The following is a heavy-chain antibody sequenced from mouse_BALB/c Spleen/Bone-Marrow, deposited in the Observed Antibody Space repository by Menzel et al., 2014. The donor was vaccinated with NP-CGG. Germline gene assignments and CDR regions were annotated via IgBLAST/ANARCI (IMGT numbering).Heavy chain of an antibody. V-gene: IGHV5-6-5*01. CDR3: ARGRTRGYTMDY. CDR1: GFTFSSYA. J-gene: IGHJ4*01. CDR2: ISSGSST. Sequence: EVHLVESGGGLVKPGGSLKLSCAASGFTFSSYAMSWVRQTPEMRLEWVASISSGSSTYYPDSVKGRFTISRDNARNILYLQMSSLRSEDTAMYYCARGRTRGYTMDYWGQGTSVTVSS.